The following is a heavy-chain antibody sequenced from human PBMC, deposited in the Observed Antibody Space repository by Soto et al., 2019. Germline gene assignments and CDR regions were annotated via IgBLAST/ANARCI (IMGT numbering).Heavy chain of an antibody. CDR2: INPDGGST. J-gene: IGHJ6*02. CDR3: ARLGYCTNGVCYRGGYYYYGMDV. V-gene: IGHV1-46*01. CDR1: GYTFTSYY. Sequence: ASVKVSCKASGYTFTSYYMHWVRQAPGQGLEWMGIINPDGGSTRYAQNFQGRVTMTRDTSTSTVYMELSSLKASDTAMYYCARLGYCTNGVCYRGGYYYYGMDVWGQGTTVTVSS. D-gene: IGHD2-8*01.